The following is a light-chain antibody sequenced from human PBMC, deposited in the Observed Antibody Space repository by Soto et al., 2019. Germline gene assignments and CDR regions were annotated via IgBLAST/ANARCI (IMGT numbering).Light chain of an antibody. V-gene: IGKV3D-15*01. J-gene: IGKJ5*01. CDR1: QSVSSSF. CDR2: GAS. Sequence: EIVMTHSPATLSVSPLYIATLSCRTSQSVSSSFLAWYQHKPGQAPRLLIFGASNRAAGIPDRFSGSGSGTEFTLTISSLQSEDFAIYYCQKYNNWPINFGQGTRLEIK. CDR3: QKYNNWPIN.